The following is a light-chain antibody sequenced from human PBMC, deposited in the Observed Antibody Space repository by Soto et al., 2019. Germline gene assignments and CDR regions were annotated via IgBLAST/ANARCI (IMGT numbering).Light chain of an antibody. CDR3: QSYDSSLSAYV. J-gene: IGLJ1*01. CDR2: RNN. V-gene: IGLV1-40*01. CDR1: SSNIGAGYD. Sequence: QSVLTQPPSVSGAPGQRVTISCTGSSSNIGAGYDVHWYQQLPGTAPKLLIFRNNNRPSGVPDRFSGSKSGTSVSLAITGLQAEDEADYYCQSYDSSLSAYVFATGTKVTVL.